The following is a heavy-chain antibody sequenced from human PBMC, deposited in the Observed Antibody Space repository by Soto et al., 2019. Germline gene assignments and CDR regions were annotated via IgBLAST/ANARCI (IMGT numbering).Heavy chain of an antibody. V-gene: IGHV4-34*01. D-gene: IGHD5-12*01. Sequence: PSETLSLTCAVYGGSFSGYYWSWIRQPPGKGLEWIGEINHSGSTNYNPSLKSRVTISVDTSKNQFSLKLSSVTAADTAVYYCASGVASHNRIDYWGQGTLVTVSS. CDR3: ASGVASHNRIDY. CDR1: GGSFSGYY. CDR2: INHSGST. J-gene: IGHJ4*02.